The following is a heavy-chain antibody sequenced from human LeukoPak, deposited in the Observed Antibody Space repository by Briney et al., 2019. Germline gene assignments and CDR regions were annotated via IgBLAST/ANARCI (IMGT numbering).Heavy chain of an antibody. CDR3: ARDRYSSDWRRGIFDY. J-gene: IGHJ4*02. CDR2: ISSSSSTI. D-gene: IGHD6-19*01. V-gene: IGHV3-48*02. CDR1: GLTFSSYS. Sequence: GRSLRLSCAASGLTFSSYSMNCVRHAPGKGLEWVSYISSSSSTIYYAESVKGRFTISRDNAKNSLYLQMNSLRDEDTAVYYCARDRYSSDWRRGIFDYWGQGTLVTVSS.